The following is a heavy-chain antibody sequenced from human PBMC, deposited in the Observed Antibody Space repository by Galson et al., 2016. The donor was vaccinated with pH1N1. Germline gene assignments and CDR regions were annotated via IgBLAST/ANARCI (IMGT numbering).Heavy chain of an antibody. CDR2: TYYRSKWYN. V-gene: IGHV6-1*01. D-gene: IGHD6-13*01. CDR3: ARDGIAAAGIRRDQYGFDY. Sequence: CAISGDSVSSNSAAWNWIRQSPSRGLEWLGRTYYRSKWYNDYAVSVKSRITINPDTSKNQFSLQLNSVTPEDTAVYSCARDGIAAAGIRRDQYGFDYWGQGTLVTVSS. CDR1: GDSVSSNSAA. J-gene: IGHJ4*02.